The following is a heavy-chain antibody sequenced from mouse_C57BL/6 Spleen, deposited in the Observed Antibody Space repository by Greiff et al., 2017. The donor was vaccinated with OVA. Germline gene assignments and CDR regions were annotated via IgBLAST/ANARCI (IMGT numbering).Heavy chain of an antibody. J-gene: IGHJ3*01. D-gene: IGHD1-1*01. Sequence: QVQLQQPGAELVKPGASVKLSCKASGYTFTSYWMHWVKQRPGRGLEWIGRIDPNSGGTKYNEKFKSKATLTVDKPSSTAYIPLSSLTSDDSAVYYCARDGSSPAWFAYWGQGTLVTVSA. CDR2: IDPNSGGT. CDR3: ARDGSSPAWFAY. CDR1: GYTFTSYW. V-gene: IGHV1-72*01.